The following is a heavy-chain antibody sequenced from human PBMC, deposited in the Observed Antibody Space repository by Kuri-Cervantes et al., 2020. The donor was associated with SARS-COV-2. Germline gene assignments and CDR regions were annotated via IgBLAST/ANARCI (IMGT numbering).Heavy chain of an antibody. Sequence: ETLSLTCAASGFTFSSYWMNWVRQAPGKGLEWVASIKQDGSGQYYVDSVKGRFTISRDNAKNSLFLQMNSLRAEDTAVYYCVKDSRVYYFDYWGQGTLVTVSS. J-gene: IGHJ4*02. CDR2: IKQDGSGQ. D-gene: IGHD2/OR15-2a*01. V-gene: IGHV3-7*05. CDR3: VKDSRVYYFDY. CDR1: GFTFSSYW.